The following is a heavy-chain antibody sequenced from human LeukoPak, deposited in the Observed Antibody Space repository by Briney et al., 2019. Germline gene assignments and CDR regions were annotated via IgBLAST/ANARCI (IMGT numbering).Heavy chain of an antibody. CDR2: ISTNGGNT. V-gene: IGHV3-64*01. Sequence: GGSLRLSCAASGFTFSTYAMHWVRQAPGKGLEYVSAISTNGGNTYYANSVKGRFTVSRDNSKNTLYLQMGSLRPEDMAVYYCARVEPERANWGRLDYWGQGTLVTVSS. D-gene: IGHD7-27*01. CDR3: ARVEPERANWGRLDY. J-gene: IGHJ4*02. CDR1: GFTFSTYA.